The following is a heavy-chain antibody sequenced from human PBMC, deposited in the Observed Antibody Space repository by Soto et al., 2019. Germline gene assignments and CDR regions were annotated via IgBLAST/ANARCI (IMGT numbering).Heavy chain of an antibody. Sequence: QVQLVESGGGLVKPGGSLRLSCAASGFTFSEFYMSWIRQAPGKGLEAVAYISGSGSTIHYADSVRGRFTISRDNAKNSLDLHMNSLRDGDTAVYYCARDHYGTTGTPRGYCYMDVWGKGTTVTVSS. CDR3: ARDHYGTTGTPRGYCYMDV. D-gene: IGHD1-1*01. CDR2: ISGSGSTI. CDR1: GFTFSEFY. V-gene: IGHV3-11*01. J-gene: IGHJ6*03.